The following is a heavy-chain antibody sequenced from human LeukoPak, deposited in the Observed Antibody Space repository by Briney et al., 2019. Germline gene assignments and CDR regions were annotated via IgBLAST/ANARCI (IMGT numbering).Heavy chain of an antibody. V-gene: IGHV4-61*02. J-gene: IGHJ4*02. Sequence: SQTLSLTCTVSGGSISSGSYYWSWIRQPAGKGLEWIGRIYTSGSTNYNPSLKCRVTISVDTSKNQFSLKLSSVTAADTAVYYCARANSGYDSGYPPHFDYWGQGTLVTVSS. CDR1: GGSISSGSYY. D-gene: IGHD5-12*01. CDR3: ARANSGYDSGYPPHFDY. CDR2: IYTSGST.